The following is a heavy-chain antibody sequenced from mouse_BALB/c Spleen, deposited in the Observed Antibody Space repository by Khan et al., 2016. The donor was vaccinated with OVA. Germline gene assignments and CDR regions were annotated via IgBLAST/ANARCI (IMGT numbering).Heavy chain of an antibody. CDR2: IRLKSNNYAT. CDR1: GFTFSNYW. V-gene: IGHV6-6*02. CDR3: TTGFAY. Sequence: EVKLEVSGGGLVQPGGSMKLSCVASGFTFSNYWMNWVRQSPAKGLEWVAEIRLKSNNYATHYAVSVKGRFTISRDDSKSSVYLQMNNLRAEDTGIYYCTTGFAYWGQGTLVTVSA. J-gene: IGHJ3*01.